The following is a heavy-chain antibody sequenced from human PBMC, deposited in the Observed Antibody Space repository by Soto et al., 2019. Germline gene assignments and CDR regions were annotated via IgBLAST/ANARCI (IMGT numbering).Heavy chain of an antibody. CDR3: ARGQLTYYGMDV. J-gene: IGHJ6*02. CDR1: GDSVSRYSAA. Sequence: QVQLQQSGPGLVKPSQTLSLTCAISGDSVSRYSAAWNWIRQSPSSGLEWLGRTFYKSKWYNECSESVKSRITINADTSKNQFSLQLNSVTPEDTAVYYCARGQLTYYGMDVWGQGTTVTVSS. V-gene: IGHV6-1*01. CDR2: TFYKSKWYN. D-gene: IGHD1-1*01.